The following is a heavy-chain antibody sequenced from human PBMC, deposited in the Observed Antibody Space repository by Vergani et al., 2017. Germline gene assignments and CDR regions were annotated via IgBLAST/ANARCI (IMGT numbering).Heavy chain of an antibody. Sequence: VQLVESGGGLVKPGGSLRLSCAASGFTFSDYYMSWIRQAPGKGLEWVSGISWNSGSIGYADSVKGRFTISRDNAKNSLYLQMNSLRAEDTALYYCAKDSPARIAAAGTSFYWYFDLWGRGTLVTVSS. D-gene: IGHD6-13*01. V-gene: IGHV3-9*01. CDR2: ISWNSGSI. CDR1: GFTFSDYY. CDR3: AKDSPARIAAAGTSFYWYFDL. J-gene: IGHJ2*01.